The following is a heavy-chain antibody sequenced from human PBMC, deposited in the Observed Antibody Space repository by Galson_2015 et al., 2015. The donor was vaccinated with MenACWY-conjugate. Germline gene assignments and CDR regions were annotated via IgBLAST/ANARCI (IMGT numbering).Heavy chain of an antibody. J-gene: IGHJ3*02. Sequence: PALVKPTQTLTLTCTFSGFSLSTSGMCVSWIRQPPGKALEWLALIDWDDDKYYSTSLKTRLTTSKDTSKNQVVLTMTNMDPVDTATYYCARTPRGTLGADAFDIWGQGTMVTVSS. CDR1: GFSLSTSGMC. CDR3: ARTPRGTLGADAFDI. D-gene: IGHD2-15*01. CDR2: IDWDDDK. V-gene: IGHV2-70*01.